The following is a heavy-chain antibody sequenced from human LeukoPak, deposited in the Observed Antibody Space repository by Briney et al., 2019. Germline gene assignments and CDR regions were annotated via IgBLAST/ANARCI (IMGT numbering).Heavy chain of an antibody. Sequence: GASVKVSCMASGYTFTGYYMHWVRQAPGQGLEWMGWINPNSGGTNYAQKFQGWVTMTRDTSISTAYMELSRLRSDDTAVYYCARGPPYYYDSSGYYRPTNYYGMDVWGQGTTVTVSS. J-gene: IGHJ6*02. V-gene: IGHV1-2*04. CDR2: INPNSGGT. CDR3: ARGPPYYYDSSGYYRPTNYYGMDV. CDR1: GYTFTGYY. D-gene: IGHD3-22*01.